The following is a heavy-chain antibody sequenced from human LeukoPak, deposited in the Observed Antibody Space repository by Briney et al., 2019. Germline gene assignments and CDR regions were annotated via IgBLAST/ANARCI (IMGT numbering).Heavy chain of an antibody. CDR3: ARDLNRQLVRYDVYYYGMDV. Sequence: SETLSLTCTVSGGSVSSGSYYWRWIRQPPGKGLEWIGYIYYSGSTNYNPSLKSRVTISVDTSKNQFSLKLSSVTAADTAVYYCARDLNRQLVRYDVYYYGMDVWGQGTTVTVSS. V-gene: IGHV4-61*01. D-gene: IGHD6-6*01. CDR2: IYYSGST. CDR1: GGSVSSGSYY. J-gene: IGHJ6*02.